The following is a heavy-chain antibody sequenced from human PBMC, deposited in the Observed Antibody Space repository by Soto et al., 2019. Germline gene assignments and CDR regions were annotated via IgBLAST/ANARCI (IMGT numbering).Heavy chain of an antibody. CDR2: IWYDGSNK. Sequence: GGSLILSCAASGFTFSNYGMHWVRQAPGKGLEWVASIWYDGSNKYYADSVKGRFTISRDNSKNALYLQMNSLRAEDRAVYYCASVAVVTRGFDYWGQGTLFTVSS. J-gene: IGHJ4*02. D-gene: IGHD2-21*02. V-gene: IGHV3-33*01. CDR3: ASVAVVTRGFDY. CDR1: GFTFSNYG.